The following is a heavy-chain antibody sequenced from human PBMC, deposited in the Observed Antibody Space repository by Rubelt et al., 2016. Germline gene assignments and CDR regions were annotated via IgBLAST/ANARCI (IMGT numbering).Heavy chain of an antibody. V-gene: IGHV3-11*05. D-gene: IGHD1-26*01. CDR2: MSSSGSYT. CDR1: GFTVSRNH. Sequence: VQLVESGGGLVQPGGSLRLSCAASGFTVSRNHMSWVRQAPGKGLEWVSYMSSSGSYTNYADSVKGRFPISRDNAKNSLYLQMNSLGAEDTAVYYCARNGPGNGIVGSTIDFWGQGTLVIVSS. J-gene: IGHJ4*02. CDR3: ARNGPGNGIVGSTIDF.